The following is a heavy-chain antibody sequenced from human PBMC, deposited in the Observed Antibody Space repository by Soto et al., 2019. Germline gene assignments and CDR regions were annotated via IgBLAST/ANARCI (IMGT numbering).Heavy chain of an antibody. CDR1: GGSISSYY. Sequence: QVQLQESGPGLVKPSETLSLTCTVSGGSISSYYWSWIRQPPGKGLEWIGYIYYSGSTNYNPSLQSRVTISVDTSKNQFSLKLSSVTAADTAVYYCARDRAAGTASLWYFDLWGRGTLVTVSS. V-gene: IGHV4-59*01. CDR3: ARDRAAGTASLWYFDL. D-gene: IGHD6-13*01. CDR2: IYYSGST. J-gene: IGHJ2*01.